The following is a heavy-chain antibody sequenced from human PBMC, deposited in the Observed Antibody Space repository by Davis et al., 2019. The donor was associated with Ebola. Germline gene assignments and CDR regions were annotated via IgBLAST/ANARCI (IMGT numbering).Heavy chain of an antibody. Sequence: GESLKISCAASGIIVGDKYKRWVRQAPGKGLEWVASISSNSDYIYYADPVKGRFTIPSDNAKNSLHLQMSGLRAEDTAVYYCARQATQTHFDYWGQGTLVTVSP. CDR2: ISSNSDYI. V-gene: IGHV3-21*01. D-gene: IGHD1-26*01. J-gene: IGHJ4*02. CDR3: ARQATQTHFDY. CDR1: GIIVGDKY.